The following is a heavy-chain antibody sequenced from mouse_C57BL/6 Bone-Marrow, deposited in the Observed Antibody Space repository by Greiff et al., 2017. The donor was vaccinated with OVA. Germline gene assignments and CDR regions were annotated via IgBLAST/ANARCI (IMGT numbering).Heavy chain of an antibody. CDR3: ARENYGRNWYFDV. CDR1: GISITTGNYR. V-gene: IGHV3-5*01. Sequence: EVKLMESGPGLVKPSQTVFLTCTVTGISITTGNYRWSWIRQFPGNKLEWIGYIYYSGTITYNPSLTSRTTITRDTPKNQFFLEMNSLTAEDTATYYCARENYGRNWYFDVWGTGTTVTVSS. J-gene: IGHJ1*03. D-gene: IGHD1-1*01. CDR2: IYYSGTI.